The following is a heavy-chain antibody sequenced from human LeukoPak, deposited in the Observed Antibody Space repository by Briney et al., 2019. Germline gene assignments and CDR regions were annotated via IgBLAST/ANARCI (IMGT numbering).Heavy chain of an antibody. CDR3: ARNLYDSSGSMGIYTFDY. V-gene: IGHV1-46*01. D-gene: IGHD3-22*01. CDR2: INPSGGST. CDR1: GYTFTSYY. Sequence: ASVKVSCKASGYTFTSYYMHWVRQAPGQGLEWMGIINPSGGSTSYAQKFQGRVTMTRDTSTSTVYMELSSLRSEDTAVYYCARNLYDSSGSMGIYTFDYWGQGTLVIVSS. J-gene: IGHJ4*02.